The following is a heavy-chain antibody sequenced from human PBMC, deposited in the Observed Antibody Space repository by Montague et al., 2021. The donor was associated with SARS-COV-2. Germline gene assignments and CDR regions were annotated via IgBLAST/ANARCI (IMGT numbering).Heavy chain of an antibody. CDR1: GFTFDDYA. CDR3: AKVPSHGELYYFDC. V-gene: IGHV3-9*01. CDR2: ISWNSGNI. J-gene: IGHJ4*02. D-gene: IGHD1-7*01. Sequence: SLRLSCVASGFTFDDYAMHWVRQAPGKGLERVSGISWNSGNIGYAYSXKGRFTISRDNAKNSLYLQMNSLRPEDTALYYCAKVPSHGELYYFDCWGQGTLVTVSS.